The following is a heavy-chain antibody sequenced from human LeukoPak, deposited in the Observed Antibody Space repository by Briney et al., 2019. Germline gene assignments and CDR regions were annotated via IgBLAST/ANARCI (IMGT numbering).Heavy chain of an antibody. D-gene: IGHD2-15*01. V-gene: IGHV3-23*01. CDR3: AKDLVATFDP. Sequence: GESLKISCAASGFIFSSYAMSWVRQAPGKGLEWVSAISGSGGSTYYADSVKGRFTISRDNSKNTLYLQMNSLRAEDTAVYYCAKDLVATFDPWGQGTLVTVSS. J-gene: IGHJ5*02. CDR1: GFIFSSYA. CDR2: ISGSGGST.